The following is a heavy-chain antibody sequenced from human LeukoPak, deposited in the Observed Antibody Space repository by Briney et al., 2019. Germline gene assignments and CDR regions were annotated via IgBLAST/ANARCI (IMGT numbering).Heavy chain of an antibody. CDR2: IRSSSTTI. V-gene: IGHV3-48*01. D-gene: IGHD2-2*01. J-gene: IGHJ4*02. CDR3: ARDSRSHCGTDACYGPYFDY. CDR1: GFSFSAYS. Sequence: PGGSLRLSCEASGFSFSAYSRSWVRQAPGKGLEWISYIRSSSTTIYYADSVKGRFTISRDNAENSVYLQMNSLRVEDTAVYLYARDSRSHCGTDACYGPYFDYWGQGILVAVSS.